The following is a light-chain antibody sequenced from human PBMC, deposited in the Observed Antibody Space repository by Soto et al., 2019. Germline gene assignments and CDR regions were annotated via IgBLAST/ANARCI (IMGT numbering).Light chain of an antibody. V-gene: IGKV2-28*01. Sequence: DIVLTQSPLSLSVTPGEPASFSCRANQSLLHLNGNNYLDWYLQKPGQSPHLLIYLGSNRAAGVPDRLSGSGSATDFTLRISRVEADDVGVYYCMQALETPVTFGPGTKVDIK. CDR2: LGS. CDR3: MQALETPVT. J-gene: IGKJ3*01. CDR1: QSLLHLNGNNY.